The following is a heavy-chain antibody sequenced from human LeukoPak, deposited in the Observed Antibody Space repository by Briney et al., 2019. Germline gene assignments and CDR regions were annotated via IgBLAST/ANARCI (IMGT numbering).Heavy chain of an antibody. CDR2: ISYDGSNK. CDR3: ARSQSPYYYYYYMDV. V-gene: IGHV3-30*03. J-gene: IGHJ6*03. Sequence: GRSLRLSCAASGFTFSSYGMHWVRQAPGRGLEWVAVISYDGSNKYYADSVKGRFTISRDNSKNTLYLQMNSLRAEDTAVYYCARSQSPYYYYYYMDVWGKGTTVTVSS. CDR1: GFTFSSYG.